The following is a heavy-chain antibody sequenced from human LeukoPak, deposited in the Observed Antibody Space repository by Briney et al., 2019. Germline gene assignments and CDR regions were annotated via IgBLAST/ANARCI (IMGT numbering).Heavy chain of an antibody. D-gene: IGHD3-10*02. CDR1: GGSISRSSYY. CDR2: LYYSGST. V-gene: IGHV4-39*07. J-gene: IGHJ6*03. Sequence: SEALSLTCTVSGGSISRSSYYWGWIRQPPGKGLEWIGTLYYSGSTYYNPSLKSRVTISVDTSKNQLSLKLSSLTAADTAVYYCARDRRPDYFRGSYMDVWGKGTTVTVSS. CDR3: ARDRRPDYFRGSYMDV.